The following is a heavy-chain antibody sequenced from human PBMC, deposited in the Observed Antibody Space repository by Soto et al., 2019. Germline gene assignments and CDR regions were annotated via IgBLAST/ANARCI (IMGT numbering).Heavy chain of an antibody. V-gene: IGHV3-33*01. D-gene: IGHD3-9*01. J-gene: IGHJ3*02. CDR2: IWYDGSNK. CDR1: GFTFSSYG. Sequence: QVQLVESGGGVVQPGRSLRLSCAASGFTFSSYGMHWVRQAPGKGLEWVAVIWYDGSNKYYADSVKGRFTISRDNSKNTLYLQMNSLRAEDTAVYYCARDRRPRYFDWRYDAFDIWGQGTMVTVSS. CDR3: ARDRRPRYFDWRYDAFDI.